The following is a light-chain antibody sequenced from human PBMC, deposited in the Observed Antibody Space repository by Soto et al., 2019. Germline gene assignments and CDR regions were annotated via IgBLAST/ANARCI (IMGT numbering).Light chain of an antibody. J-gene: IGKJ5*01. V-gene: IGKV3-11*01. CDR1: QSVSSY. CDR2: DAS. CDR3: QQRSNWPSIT. Sequence: EIVLTQSPATLSLSRWEIATLSCGASQSVSSYLAWYQQKPGQAPRLLIYDASNRATGIPARFSGSGSGTDFTLTISSLEPEDFAVYYCQQRSNWPSITFGQGTRLEIK.